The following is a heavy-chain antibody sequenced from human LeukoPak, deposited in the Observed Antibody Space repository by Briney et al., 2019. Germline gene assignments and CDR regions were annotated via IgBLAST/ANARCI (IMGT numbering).Heavy chain of an antibody. CDR1: GDSISSGDYY. Sequence: SQTLSLTCTVSGDSISSGDYYWSWIRQHPGKGLEWIGYIYYSGSTYYNPSLKSRVTISVDTSKNQFSLKLSSVTAADTAVYYCARALRVTMFAVGLGSIDYWGQGTLVTVSS. J-gene: IGHJ4*02. D-gene: IGHD3-3*01. V-gene: IGHV4-31*03. CDR3: ARALRVTMFAVGLGSIDY. CDR2: IYYSGST.